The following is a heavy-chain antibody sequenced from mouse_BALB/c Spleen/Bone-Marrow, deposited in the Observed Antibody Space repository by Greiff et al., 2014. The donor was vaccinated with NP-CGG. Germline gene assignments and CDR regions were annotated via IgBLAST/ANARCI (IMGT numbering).Heavy chain of an antibody. J-gene: IGHJ2*01. D-gene: IGHD4-1*01. Sequence: QLQQSGAELVRPGSSVKISCKASGYAFSSYWMNWVKQRPGQGLEWIGLIYPGDGDTNYNGNFKDKATLTTDKSSTTAYMQLSSLTSEDSAVYFCARGGRLTGYYFDYWGQGTTLTVSS. CDR2: IYPGDGDT. CDR1: GYAFSSYW. V-gene: IGHV1-80*01. CDR3: ARGGRLTGYYFDY.